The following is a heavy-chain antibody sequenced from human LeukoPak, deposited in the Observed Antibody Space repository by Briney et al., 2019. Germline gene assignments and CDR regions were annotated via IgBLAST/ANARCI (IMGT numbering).Heavy chain of an antibody. Sequence: GRSPRLSCAASGFIFSTFGMHWVRQAPGKGLEWVAVISYDGSNKYYADSVKGRFTISRDNAKNSLYLQMNSLRAEDTAVYYCARAGGSTVSHSDYWGQGTLVTVSS. CDR2: ISYDGSNK. CDR1: GFIFSTFG. V-gene: IGHV3-30*03. J-gene: IGHJ4*02. D-gene: IGHD4-17*01. CDR3: ARAGGSTVSHSDY.